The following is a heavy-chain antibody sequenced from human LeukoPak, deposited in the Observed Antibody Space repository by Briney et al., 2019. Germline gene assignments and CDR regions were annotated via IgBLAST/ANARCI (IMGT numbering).Heavy chain of an antibody. CDR1: GGSISSTSYY. V-gene: IGHV4-39*01. J-gene: IGHJ6*03. Sequence: PWETLTLTCTVSGGSISSTSYYWGWIRQPPGKGLEWIGSIYYSWDTYYNPSLKSRLTISVDTSKNQFALTLSSVTAADTAVYYCARHRYYYRSGSYYGAPYYMDVWGKGTTVTISS. D-gene: IGHD3-10*01. CDR3: ARHRYYYRSGSYYGAPYYMDV. CDR2: IYYSWDT.